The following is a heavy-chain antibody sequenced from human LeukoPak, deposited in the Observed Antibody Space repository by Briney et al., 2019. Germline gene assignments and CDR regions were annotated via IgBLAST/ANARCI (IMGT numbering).Heavy chain of an antibody. D-gene: IGHD4-17*01. V-gene: IGHV3-21*01. Sequence: PGGSLRLSCAASGFTFNSFSMNWVRQAPGKGLEWVSSISSSSGYIYYADSVKGRFTISRDNAKNSLYLQMNSLRAEDTAVYYCAKVGGRYGDYVAIDYWGQGALVTVSS. CDR1: GFTFNSFS. CDR3: AKVGGRYGDYVAIDY. CDR2: ISSSSGYI. J-gene: IGHJ4*02.